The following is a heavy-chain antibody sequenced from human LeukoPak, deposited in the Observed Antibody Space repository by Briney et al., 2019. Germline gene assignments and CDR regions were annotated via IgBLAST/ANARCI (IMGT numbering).Heavy chain of an antibody. J-gene: IGHJ6*03. CDR2: ISAYNGNT. CDR3: ARVLHDYGDYPYYYYYMDV. Sequence: ASVKVSCKASGYTLTSYGISWVRQAPGQGLEWMGWISAYNGNTNYAQKLQGRVTMTTDTSTSTAYMELRSLRSDDTAVYYCARVLHDYGDYPYYYYYMDVWGKGTTVTVSS. D-gene: IGHD4-17*01. V-gene: IGHV1-18*01. CDR1: GYTLTSYG.